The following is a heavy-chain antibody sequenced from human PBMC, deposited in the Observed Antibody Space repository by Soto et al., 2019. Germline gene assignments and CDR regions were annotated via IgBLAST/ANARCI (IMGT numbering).Heavy chain of an antibody. Sequence: GGSLRLSCAASGFTFSSYGMHWVRQAPGKGLEWVAVISYDGSNKYYADSVKGRFTISRDNSKNTLYLQMNSLRAEDTAVYYCAKGLQPFQWILGGNYYYYYGMDVWGQGTTVTVSS. CDR2: ISYDGSNK. J-gene: IGHJ6*02. CDR1: GFTFSSYG. D-gene: IGHD3-16*01. V-gene: IGHV3-30*18. CDR3: AKGLQPFQWILGGNYYYYYGMDV.